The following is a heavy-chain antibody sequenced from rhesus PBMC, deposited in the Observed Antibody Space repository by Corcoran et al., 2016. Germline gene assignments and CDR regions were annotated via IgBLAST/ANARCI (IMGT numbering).Heavy chain of an antibody. J-gene: IGHJ4*01. D-gene: IGHD1-44*01. Sequence: QVQLQESGPGLVKPSETLSLTCAVSGGSISSSNWWSWIRQSPGKGLELIGYIYGGSGSTSYNPPLKSRVTISTTTSKNQFSLKLSSVTAADTAVYYCARESGGGLGYWGQGVLVTVSS. CDR3: ARESGGGLGY. CDR1: GGSISSSNW. V-gene: IGHV4S7*01. CDR2: IYGGSGST.